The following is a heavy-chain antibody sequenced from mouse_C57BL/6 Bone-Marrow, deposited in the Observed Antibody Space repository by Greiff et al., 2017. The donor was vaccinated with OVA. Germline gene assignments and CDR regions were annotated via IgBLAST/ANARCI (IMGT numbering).Heavy chain of an antibody. D-gene: IGHD1-1*01. J-gene: IGHJ1*03. V-gene: IGHV1-59*01. CDR2: IDPSVSYT. CDR3: ARDTTVLYWYFDV. Sequence: QVQLQQPGAELVRPGTSVKLSCKASGYTFTSYWMHWVKQRPGQGLAWIGVIDPSVSYTNYNQKFKGKATLTVDTSSSTAYMQLSSLTSEDSAVYYCARDTTVLYWYFDVWGTGTTVTVSS. CDR1: GYTFTSYW.